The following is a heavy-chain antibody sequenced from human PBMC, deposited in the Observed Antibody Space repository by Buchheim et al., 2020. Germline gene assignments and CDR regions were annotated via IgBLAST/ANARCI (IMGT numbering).Heavy chain of an antibody. V-gene: IGHV3-23*01. Sequence: EAQLLESGGGLVQPGGSLRLSCAVSGFTFSNSAMTWVRQAPGKGLEWVSAISRSGDTTYYADSVMGRFTISRGTSKNTLYLQMNSLRVDDTAVYYCAKEEVPNDYWGLGT. CDR3: AKEEVPNDY. CDR2: ISRSGDTT. J-gene: IGHJ4*02. CDR1: GFTFSNSA.